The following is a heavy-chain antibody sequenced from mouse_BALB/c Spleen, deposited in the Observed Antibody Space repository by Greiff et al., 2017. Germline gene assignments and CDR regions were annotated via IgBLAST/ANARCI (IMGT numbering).Heavy chain of an antibody. J-gene: IGHJ4*01. V-gene: IGHV2-6-4*01. CDR3: ARNQNRRDYLAMDY. Sequence: VKLMESGPGLVAPSQSLSITCTVSGFSLSRYSVHWVRQPPGKGLEWLGMIWGGGSTDYNSALKSRLSISKDNSKSQVFLKMNSLQTDDTAMYYCARNQNRRDYLAMDYWGQGTSVTVSS. CDR2: IWGGGST. CDR1: GFSLSRYS. D-gene: IGHD2-4*01.